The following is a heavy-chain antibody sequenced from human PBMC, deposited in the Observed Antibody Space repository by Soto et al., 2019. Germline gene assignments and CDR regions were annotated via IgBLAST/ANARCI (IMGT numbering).Heavy chain of an antibody. Sequence: QVHLQESGPGLVKPSETLSLMCNVSGVSVSSSSFYWSWIRQPPGKGLEWIGYVYYSGTTNYNPSLKRRLAVXLXLSKTQFSLKLSSVTAADTAVYYCARGQMSYHPFDYWGQGTLVTVSS. CDR2: VYYSGTT. D-gene: IGHD2-2*01. V-gene: IGHV4-61*01. CDR3: ARGQMSYHPFDY. J-gene: IGHJ4*02. CDR1: GVSVSSSSFY.